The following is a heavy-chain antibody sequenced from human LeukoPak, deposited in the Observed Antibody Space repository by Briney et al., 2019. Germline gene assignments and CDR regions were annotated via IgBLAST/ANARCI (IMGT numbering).Heavy chain of an antibody. V-gene: IGHV1-8*01. CDR2: MNPNSGNT. CDR1: GYTFTSYD. CDR3: ARGGEQLVLPDY. D-gene: IGHD6-6*01. Sequence: ALVKVSCKASGYTFTSYDINWVRQATGQGLEWMGWMNPNSGNTGYAQKFQGRVTMTRNTSISTAYMELSGLRSEDTAVYYCARGGEQLVLPDYWGQGTLVTVSS. J-gene: IGHJ4*02.